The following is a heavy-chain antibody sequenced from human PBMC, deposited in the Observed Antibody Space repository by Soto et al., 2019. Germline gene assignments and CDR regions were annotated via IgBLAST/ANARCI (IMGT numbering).Heavy chain of an antibody. J-gene: IGHJ6*02. D-gene: IGHD6-13*01. V-gene: IGHV3-33*01. Sequence: QVQLGESGGGVVQPGRSLRLSCAASGFIFSRFCMHWVRQAPGKGLEWVAVIWYDGSNQKYGDSVKGRFTISRDNSKNTVYLQMNSLRAEDTGVYYCARDEGIAAAGPYYYYGVDVWGQGTTVTVSS. CDR2: IWYDGSNQ. CDR1: GFIFSRFC. CDR3: ARDEGIAAAGPYYYYGVDV.